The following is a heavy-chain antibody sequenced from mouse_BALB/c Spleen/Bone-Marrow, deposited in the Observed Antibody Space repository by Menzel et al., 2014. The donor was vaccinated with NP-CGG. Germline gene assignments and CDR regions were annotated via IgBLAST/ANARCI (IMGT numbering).Heavy chain of an antibody. D-gene: IGHD1-1*01. CDR1: GYAFTNYN. CDR3: GRLGTTAVPDY. CDR2: NDPYSGGT. J-gene: IGHJ2*01. Sequence: VQLQQSGPELVKPGASVKVSCKASGYAFTNYNMYWVKQSHGKSLEWIGYNDPYSGGTNYNQKFKGKATLTVDKSSSTAYMHLNSLTSEDSAVYYCGRLGTTAVPDYWGQGATLTVSS. V-gene: IGHV1S135*01.